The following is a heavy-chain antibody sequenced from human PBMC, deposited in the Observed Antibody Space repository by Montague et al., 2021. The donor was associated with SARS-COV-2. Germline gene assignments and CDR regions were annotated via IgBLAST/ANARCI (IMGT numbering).Heavy chain of an antibody. D-gene: IGHD3-22*01. Sequence: SETLSLTCAVSDGSFSDYSWTWIRQPPGKGLEWIGEINHSGSTNYNPSLKSRVTISVDTSKNQFSLKLTSVTAADTAVYYCARGGQHITMVVVVVTGGEYGFDFWGQGTLVAVSS. J-gene: IGHJ4*02. CDR2: INHSGST. CDR3: ARGGQHITMVVVVVTGGEYGFDF. V-gene: IGHV4-34*01. CDR1: DGSFSDYS.